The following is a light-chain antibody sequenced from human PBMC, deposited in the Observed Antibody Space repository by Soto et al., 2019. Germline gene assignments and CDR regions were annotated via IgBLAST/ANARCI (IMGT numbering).Light chain of an antibody. V-gene: IGKV3-15*01. J-gene: IGKJ1*01. CDR3: QQYNSYPCT. Sequence: EIVLTQSPATLSVSPGERATLSCRASQSVYSSLAWYQQKHGQAPRLLIYGASTRATGIPARFSGTGLGTEFTLTISRLQPDDFATYYCQQYNSYPCTFGQGTKVDIK. CDR1: QSVYSS. CDR2: GAS.